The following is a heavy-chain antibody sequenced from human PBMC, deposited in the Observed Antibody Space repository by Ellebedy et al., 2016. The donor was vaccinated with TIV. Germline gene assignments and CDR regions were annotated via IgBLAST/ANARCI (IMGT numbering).Heavy chain of an antibody. D-gene: IGHD4-17*01. CDR2: IYQDGSET. CDR3: ARRGSYGDYAVQINSWFDP. J-gene: IGHJ5*02. V-gene: IGHV3-7*01. CDR1: GFSFRSYW. Sequence: PGGSLRLSCAASGFSFRSYWMTWVRQAPGKGLEWVANIYQDGSETHYLESVKGRFTVSSDNARNALYLHINSLRAEDTAVYFCARRGSYGDYAVQINSWFDPWGQGTLVTVSP.